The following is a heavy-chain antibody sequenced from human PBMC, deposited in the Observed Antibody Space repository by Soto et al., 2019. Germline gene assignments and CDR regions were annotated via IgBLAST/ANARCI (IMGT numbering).Heavy chain of an antibody. CDR1: GFTFSSYG. CDR3: ARDEIVGATNAFDI. J-gene: IGHJ3*02. CDR2: IWYDGSNK. Sequence: QVQLVESGGGVVQPGRSLRLSCAASGFTFSSYGMHWVRQAPGKGLEWVAVIWYDGSNKYYADSVKGRFTISRDNCKNTLYLQMNSLRAEDTSVYYCARDEIVGATNAFDIWGQGTMVTVSS. V-gene: IGHV3-33*01. D-gene: IGHD1-26*01.